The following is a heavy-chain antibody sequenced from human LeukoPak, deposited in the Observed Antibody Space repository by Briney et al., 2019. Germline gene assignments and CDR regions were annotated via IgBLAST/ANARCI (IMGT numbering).Heavy chain of an antibody. CDR1: GGSFSGYY. CDR3: ARESNFLVGFDP. CDR2: IYYSGST. D-gene: IGHD2/OR15-2a*01. J-gene: IGHJ5*02. Sequence: PSETLSLTCAVYGGSFSGYYWSWIRQPPGKGLEWIGYIYYSGSTNYNPSLKSRVTISVDTSKNQFSLKLSSVTAADTAVYYCARESNFLVGFDPWGQGTPVTVSS. V-gene: IGHV4-59*01.